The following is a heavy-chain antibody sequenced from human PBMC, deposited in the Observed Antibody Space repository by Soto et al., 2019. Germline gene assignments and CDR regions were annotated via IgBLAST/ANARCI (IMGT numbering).Heavy chain of an antibody. Sequence: QVQLVQSGAGVENPGASVKGSCKASGYTFTDYYLHRVRQAPGQGLEWMGWITPKSGDTNYAQNFQDRVTMTRDTSITTAYMELNRLKSDDTAVYYCARGGGTYHTDYWGQGTLVTVSS. CDR2: ITPKSGDT. CDR1: GYTFTDYY. D-gene: IGHD1-26*01. CDR3: ARGGGTYHTDY. V-gene: IGHV1-2*02. J-gene: IGHJ4*02.